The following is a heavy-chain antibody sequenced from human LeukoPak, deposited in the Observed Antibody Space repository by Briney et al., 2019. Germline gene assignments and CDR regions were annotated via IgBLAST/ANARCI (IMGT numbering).Heavy chain of an antibody. J-gene: IGHJ4*02. D-gene: IGHD2-2*01. CDR2: ISGSGGNT. V-gene: IGHV3-23*01. CDR3: ARNLGVIVPAAAFDY. CDR1: GFPFSSYA. Sequence: GGSLRLSCAASGFPFSSYAMSWVRQAPGKGLEWVSAISGSGGNTYYADSVKGRFTISRDNSKNTLFLQMNSLRAEDTAVYYCARNLGVIVPAAAFDYWGQGTLVTVSS.